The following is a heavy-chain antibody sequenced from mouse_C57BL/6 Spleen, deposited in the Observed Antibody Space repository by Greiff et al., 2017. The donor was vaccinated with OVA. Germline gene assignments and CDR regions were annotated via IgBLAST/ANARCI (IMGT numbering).Heavy chain of an antibody. V-gene: IGHV1-81*01. J-gene: IGHJ3*01. D-gene: IGHD3-3*01. CDR2: IYPRSGNT. CDR1: GYTFTSYG. Sequence: QVQLKESGAELASPEASVKLSCKASGYTFTSYGISCVKQRTGQGLEWIGEIYPRSGNTYYNEKFKGKATLTADKSSSTAYMELRSLTSEDSAVYFCARRGDAWFAYWGQGTLVTVSA. CDR3: ARRGDAWFAY.